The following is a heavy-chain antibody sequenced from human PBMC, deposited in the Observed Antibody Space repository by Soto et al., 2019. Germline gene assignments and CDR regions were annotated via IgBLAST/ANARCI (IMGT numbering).Heavy chain of an antibody. Sequence: ESGGVVVQPGGSLRLSCAASGFTFDDYTMHWVRQAPGKGLEWVSLISWDGGSTYYADSVKGRFTISRDNSKNSLYLQMNSLRTEDTALYYCAKVQWPVGTYGMDVWGQGTTVTVSS. J-gene: IGHJ6*02. V-gene: IGHV3-43*01. CDR2: ISWDGGST. CDR3: AKVQWPVGTYGMDV. D-gene: IGHD6-19*01. CDR1: GFTFDDYT.